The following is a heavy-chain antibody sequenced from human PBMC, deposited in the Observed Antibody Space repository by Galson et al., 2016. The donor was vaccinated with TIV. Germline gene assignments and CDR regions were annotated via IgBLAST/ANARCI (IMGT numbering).Heavy chain of an antibody. CDR2: ISHDGNNK. D-gene: IGHD1-7*01. Sequence: SLRLSCAASGFTFSSYTFHWVRQTPGKGLEWVAIISHDGNNKDFADSVEGRFTISRDSSKNTVFLQMNSLRLEDTAGYYCTRDGRGNWKYVDYFDYWGQGTTVTVSS. CDR1: GFTFSSYT. V-gene: IGHV3-30-3*01. CDR3: TRDGRGNWKYVDYFDY. J-gene: IGHJ4*02.